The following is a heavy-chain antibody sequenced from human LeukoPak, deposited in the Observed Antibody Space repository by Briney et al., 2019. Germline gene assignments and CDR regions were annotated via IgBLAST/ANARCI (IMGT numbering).Heavy chain of an antibody. CDR1: GGSISSYY. J-gene: IGHJ4*02. CDR3: ARGGKWAPIDY. Sequence: SETLSLTCTVSGGSISSYYWSWIRQPPGKGLEWIGYIYYSGSTNYNPSLKSRVTISVDTSKNQFSLKLSSVTAADTAVYYCARGGKWAPIDYWGQGTLVTVSS. V-gene: IGHV4-59*01. CDR2: IYYSGST. D-gene: IGHD1-26*01.